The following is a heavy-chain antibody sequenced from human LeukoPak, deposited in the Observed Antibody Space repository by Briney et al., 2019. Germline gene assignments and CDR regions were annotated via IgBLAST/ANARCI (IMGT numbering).Heavy chain of an antibody. D-gene: IGHD4-17*01. V-gene: IGHV3-21*04. CDR3: AKLNGDYLYGYFYYYMDV. CDR2: ISSSSSYI. Sequence: PGGSLRLSCAASGFTFSSYSMNWVRQAPGKGLEWVSSISSSSSYIYYADSVKGRFTISRDTSKNTLYLQMNSLRAEDTAVYYCAKLNGDYLYGYFYYYMDVWGKGTTVTISS. J-gene: IGHJ6*03. CDR1: GFTFSSYS.